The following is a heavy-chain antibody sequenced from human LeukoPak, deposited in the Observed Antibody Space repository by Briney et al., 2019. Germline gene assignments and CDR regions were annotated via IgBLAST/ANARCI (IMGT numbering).Heavy chain of an antibody. D-gene: IGHD1-26*01. CDR1: GGSISSSNYY. V-gene: IGHV4-39*07. CDR2: IYYSGST. Sequence: SETLSLTCSVSGGSISSSNYYWGWIRQPPGKGLECIGSIYYSGSTYYNPSLKSRVTMSVDTSKDQFSLKLTSVTAADTAVYHCVRLGTTTRWGQGTLVTVSS. J-gene: IGHJ4*02. CDR3: VRLGTTTR.